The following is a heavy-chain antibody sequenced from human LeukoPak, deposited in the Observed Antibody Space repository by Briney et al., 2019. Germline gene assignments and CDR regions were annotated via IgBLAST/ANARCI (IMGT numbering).Heavy chain of an antibody. D-gene: IGHD3-22*01. CDR2: IWYDGSNK. V-gene: IGHV3-33*01. J-gene: IGHJ4*02. Sequence: PGGSLRLSCAASGFTFSSYGMHWVRQAPGKGLEWVAVIWYDGSNKYYADSVKGRFTISRDNSKNTLYLQMNSLRAEDTAVYYCARDSLPYYDSSGYRLTPFDHWGQGTLVTVSS. CDR1: GFTFSSYG. CDR3: ARDSLPYYDSSGYRLTPFDH.